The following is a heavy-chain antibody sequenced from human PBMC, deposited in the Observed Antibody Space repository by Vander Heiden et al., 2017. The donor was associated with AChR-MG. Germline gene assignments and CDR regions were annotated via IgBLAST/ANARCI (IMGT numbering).Heavy chain of an antibody. Sequence: QVQLVESGGGVVQPGGSLRLSCAASGFIFDDYAMYWVRQAPGKGLEWVAVISYDGSDKYYADSVRGRFTISRDNSKNTLYLQMNRPTYEDTAVYYCAKSFYYGSGSSSDLDHWGQGTLVTVSS. CDR2: ISYDGSDK. J-gene: IGHJ4*02. V-gene: IGHV3-30*18. CDR1: GFIFDDYA. CDR3: AKSFYYGSGSSSDLDH. D-gene: IGHD3-10*01.